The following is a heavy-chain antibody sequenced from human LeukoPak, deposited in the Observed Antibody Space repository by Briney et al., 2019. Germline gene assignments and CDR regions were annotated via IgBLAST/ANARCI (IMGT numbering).Heavy chain of an antibody. V-gene: IGHV4-38-2*02. Sequence: SETLSLTCTVSGYSISSGYYWGWIRPPPGKGLEWIGSIYHSGSTYYNPSLKSRVTISVDTSKNQFSLKLSSVTAADTAVYYCARVGPPDYDFWSGYHPLFDYWGQGTLVTVSS. CDR2: IYHSGST. CDR3: ARVGPPDYDFWSGYHPLFDY. D-gene: IGHD3-3*01. CDR1: GYSISSGYY. J-gene: IGHJ4*02.